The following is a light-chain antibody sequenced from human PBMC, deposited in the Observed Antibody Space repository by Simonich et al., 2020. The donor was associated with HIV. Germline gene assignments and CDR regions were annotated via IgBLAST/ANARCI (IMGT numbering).Light chain of an antibody. CDR3: QQYNNYSPT. CDR1: QSISSW. CDR2: KAS. V-gene: IGKV1-5*03. Sequence: DIQMTQSPSTLSAPVGDRVTITCRASQSISSWLAWYQQKPGKAPKLLIYKASSLEKGVPSRFSGSGSGTEFTLTISSLQPDDFATYYCQQYNNYSPTFGQGTKVEIK. J-gene: IGKJ1*01.